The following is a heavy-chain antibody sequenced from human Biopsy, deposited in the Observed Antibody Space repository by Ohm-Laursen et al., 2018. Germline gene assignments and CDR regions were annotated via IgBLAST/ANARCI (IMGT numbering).Heavy chain of an antibody. CDR3: ARFQAGTIEVY. V-gene: IGHV4-39*01. Sequence: SDTLSLTCTVSGVSISSGPYYWGWIRQPPGKGLEWIGHIFYSGTTSYNPSHKSRITISVDTSKSQFSLRLSSVTAADTAVYYCARFQAGTIEVYWGQGTLVTVSS. CDR1: GVSISSGPYY. J-gene: IGHJ4*02. D-gene: IGHD3-3*01. CDR2: IFYSGTT.